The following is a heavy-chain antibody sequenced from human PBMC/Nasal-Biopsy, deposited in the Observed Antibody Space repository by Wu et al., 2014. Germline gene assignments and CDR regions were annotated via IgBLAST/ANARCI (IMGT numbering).Heavy chain of an antibody. CDR3: VKRIAASNTGGNFPH. Sequence: LRLSCAASGFTFSSYSMHWVRQGPGKGPEHVSGISSNGGSTFYADSVRGRFTISRDNSKNTLYLQMSSLRAEDTAVYYCVKRIAASNTGGNFPHWGQGTLVIVSS. CDR1: GFTFSSYS. J-gene: IGHJ1*01. V-gene: IGHV3-64D*06. CDR2: ISSNGGST. D-gene: IGHD6-13*01.